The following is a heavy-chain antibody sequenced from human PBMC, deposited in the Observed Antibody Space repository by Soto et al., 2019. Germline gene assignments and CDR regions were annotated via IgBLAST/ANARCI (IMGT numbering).Heavy chain of an antibody. CDR1: GFTFSDYY. Sequence: PGGSLRLSCAGSGFTFSDYYMSWIRQIPGKGLEWISYISGGNTIYYIDSVKGRLTLSRDSAKNSLYLQMDSLRAEDTAVYYCVRGHSGLDIWGQGTMVTVSS. D-gene: IGHD5-12*01. J-gene: IGHJ3*02. V-gene: IGHV3-11*01. CDR2: ISGGNTI. CDR3: VRGHSGLDI.